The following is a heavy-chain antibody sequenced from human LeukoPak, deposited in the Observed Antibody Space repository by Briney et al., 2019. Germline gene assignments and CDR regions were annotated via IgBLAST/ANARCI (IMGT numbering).Heavy chain of an antibody. V-gene: IGHV4-39*01. D-gene: IGHD4-17*01. Sequence: PSETLSLTCTVSGGSISSSSCYWGWIRQPPGKGLEWIGSIYYSGSTYYNPSLKSRVTISVDTSKNQFSLKLSSVTAADTAVYYCARGTTVTTLGSWGQGTLVTVSS. J-gene: IGHJ5*02. CDR1: GGSISSSSCY. CDR2: IYYSGST. CDR3: ARGTTVTTLGS.